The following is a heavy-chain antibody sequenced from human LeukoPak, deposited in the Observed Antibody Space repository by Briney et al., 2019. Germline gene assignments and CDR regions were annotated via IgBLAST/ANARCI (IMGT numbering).Heavy chain of an antibody. CDR3: ARVALGTGVSYSGY. Sequence: ASVKVSCKSSGYTFTNYGLSWVRQAPGQGLEWMGWISGYNGNTKYAQNLQGRVTMTTDTSTSTAYMELRSLRPDDTAVYYCARVALGTGVSYSGYWGQGTLVTVSS. D-gene: IGHD3/OR15-3a*01. CDR2: ISGYNGNT. J-gene: IGHJ4*02. CDR1: GYTFTNYG. V-gene: IGHV1-18*01.